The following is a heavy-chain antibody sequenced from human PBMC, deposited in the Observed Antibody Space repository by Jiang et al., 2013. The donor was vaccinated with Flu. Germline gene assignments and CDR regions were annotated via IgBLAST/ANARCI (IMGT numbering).Heavy chain of an antibody. CDR3: ARVGATWGLDDAFDI. Sequence: SSVKVSCKASGGTFSSYAISWVRQAPGQGLEWMGGIIPILGIANYAQKFQGRVTITADKSTSTAYMELSSLRSEDTAVYYCARVGATWGLDDAFDIWGQGTMVTVSS. V-gene: IGHV1-69*04. CDR2: IIPILGIA. D-gene: IGHD1-26*01. CDR1: GGTFSSYA. J-gene: IGHJ3*02.